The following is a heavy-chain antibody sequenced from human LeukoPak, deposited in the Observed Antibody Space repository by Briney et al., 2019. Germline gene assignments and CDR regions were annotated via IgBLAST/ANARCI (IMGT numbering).Heavy chain of an antibody. Sequence: ASLNVSFTPSVHTFTSYDVNWVRQATGQGLEWMGWMNPNSGNTGYAQKFQGRVTITRNTSISTAYMQLSSLRSEDTAVYYCARRVSYGDFDYWGQGTLVTVSS. V-gene: IGHV1-8*01. CDR2: MNPNSGNT. CDR3: ARRVSYGDFDY. CDR1: VHTFTSYD. J-gene: IGHJ4*02. D-gene: IGHD4-17*01.